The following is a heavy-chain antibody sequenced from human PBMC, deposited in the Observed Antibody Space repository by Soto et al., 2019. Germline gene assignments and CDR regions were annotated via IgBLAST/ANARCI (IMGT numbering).Heavy chain of an antibody. CDR1: GCSISTYY. D-gene: IGHD6-19*01. J-gene: IGHJ6*02. CDR2: IYYSGST. CDR3: ASDRSSGWDQGYGMDV. Sequence: LTCTDSGCSISTYYWSWIRQPPGKGLEWIGYIYYSGSTSYNPSLKSRVTISVDTSKNQFSLKLRSVTAADTAVYYCASDRSSGWDQGYGMDVWGQGTTVTVSS. V-gene: IGHV4-59*01.